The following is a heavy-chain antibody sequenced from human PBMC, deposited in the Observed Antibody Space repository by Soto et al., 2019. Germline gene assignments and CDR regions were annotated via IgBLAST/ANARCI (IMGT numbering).Heavy chain of an antibody. D-gene: IGHD2-2*01. Sequence: GSLRLSCSASGFTYSADDMNWVRQAPGKGLEWVANIKDDGTKTFYADSVRGRFTISRDNAKNSLYLHMNSLRAEDTAVYYGASLNREVPATGPWGRGTLVTVSS. CDR2: IKDDGTKT. J-gene: IGHJ4*02. CDR1: GFTYSADD. V-gene: IGHV3-7*03. CDR3: ASLNREVPATGP.